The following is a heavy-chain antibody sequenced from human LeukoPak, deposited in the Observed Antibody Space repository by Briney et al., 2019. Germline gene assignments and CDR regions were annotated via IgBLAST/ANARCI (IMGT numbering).Heavy chain of an antibody. V-gene: IGHV4-39*07. CDR3: ARGTLYSGWSYYFDY. CDR2: VYYSGTT. J-gene: IGHJ4*02. Sequence: SETLSRTCSVSGGSISLSYYYWGWIRQPPGKALEWIGSVYYSGTTSYNPSLKSRVTISVDMSKNHFSLRLRSVTAADTAMYYCARGTLYSGWSYYFDYWGQGSQVTVSS. D-gene: IGHD6-19*01. CDR1: GGSISLSYYY.